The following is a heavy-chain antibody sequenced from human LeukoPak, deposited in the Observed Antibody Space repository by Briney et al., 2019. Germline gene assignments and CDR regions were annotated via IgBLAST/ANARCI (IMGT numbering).Heavy chain of an antibody. Sequence: GGSLRLSCAASGFTFSTYGMHWVRQAPGKGLEWVAIISYDGSNKYYADSVKGRFTISRDNSNNTLYLQMNSLRAEDTAVYYCARDGCSGGNCHNFRYWGQGTLVTVSS. CDR1: GFTFSTYG. D-gene: IGHD2-15*01. J-gene: IGHJ4*02. CDR3: ARDGCSGGNCHNFRY. V-gene: IGHV3-30*03. CDR2: ISYDGSNK.